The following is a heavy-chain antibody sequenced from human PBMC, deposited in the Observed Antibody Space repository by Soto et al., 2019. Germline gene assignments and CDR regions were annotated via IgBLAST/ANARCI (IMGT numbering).Heavy chain of an antibody. V-gene: IGHV4-34*01. CDR3: ARGRVVPAGFTRVRFDP. J-gene: IGHJ5*02. CDR1: GGSFSGYY. CDR2: INHSGST. Sequence: TSETLSLTCAVYGGSFSGYYWSWIRQPPGKGLEWIGEINHSGSTNYNPSLKSRVTISVDTSKNQFSLKLSSVTAADTAVYYCARGRVVPAGFTRVRFDPWGQGTLVTVSS. D-gene: IGHD2-2*01.